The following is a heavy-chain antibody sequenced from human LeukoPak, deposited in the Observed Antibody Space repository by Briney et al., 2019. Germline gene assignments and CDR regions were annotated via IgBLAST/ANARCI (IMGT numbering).Heavy chain of an antibody. J-gene: IGHJ4*02. D-gene: IGHD1-26*01. CDR1: GFTFSTYS. V-gene: IGHV3-21*01. Sequence: GGSLRLSCAASGFTFSTYSMNWVRQAPGKGLEWVSSISSSSSYIYYADSLKGRFTISRDNAKNSLYLQMNNLRAEDTAVYYCARVLKARELLGADFDYWGQETLVTVSS. CDR2: ISSSSSYI. CDR3: ARVLKARELLGADFDY.